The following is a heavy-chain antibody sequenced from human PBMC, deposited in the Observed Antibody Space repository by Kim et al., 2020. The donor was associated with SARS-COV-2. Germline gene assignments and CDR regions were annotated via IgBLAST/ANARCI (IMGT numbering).Heavy chain of an antibody. J-gene: IGHJ6*01. Sequence: ASVKVSCKASGYSFTGYYIHWVRQAPGQGLEWVEWINPNSGGTNYAQKFQGRVTMTRDTSINTDYMELSRLRYDDTAVYYCASGITIFGEFYYYGLDVWG. V-gene: IGHV1-2*02. CDR2: INPNSGGT. D-gene: IGHD3-3*01. CDR1: GYSFTGYY. CDR3: ASGITIFGEFYYYGLDV.